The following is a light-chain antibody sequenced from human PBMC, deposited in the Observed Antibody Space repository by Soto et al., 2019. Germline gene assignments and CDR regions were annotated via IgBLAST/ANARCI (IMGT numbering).Light chain of an antibody. J-gene: IGKJ1*01. CDR1: QDISNY. Sequence: SHSPCSLSASLGYIFTISFQAIQDISNYLNWYQQKPGQAPRLLIYGASSRATGIPGRFSGSGSGTDFTLTISRLEPEDFAVYYCQQYGSSLTFGQGTKVDI. V-gene: IGKV3-20*01. CDR3: QQYGSSLT. CDR2: GAS.